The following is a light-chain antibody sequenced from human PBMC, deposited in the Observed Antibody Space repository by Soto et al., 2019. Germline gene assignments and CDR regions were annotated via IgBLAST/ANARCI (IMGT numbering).Light chain of an antibody. CDR1: QSVSSSY. V-gene: IGKV3-20*01. CDR2: GAS. Sequence: EIVLTQSPGTLSLSPGERATLSCRASQSVSSSYLAWYQQRPGQAPRLLIYGASSSATGIPDRFSGSGSGTDFTLTISRLGPEDFAVYYCQQYGSSPQTFGQGTKVDIK. CDR3: QQYGSSPQT. J-gene: IGKJ1*01.